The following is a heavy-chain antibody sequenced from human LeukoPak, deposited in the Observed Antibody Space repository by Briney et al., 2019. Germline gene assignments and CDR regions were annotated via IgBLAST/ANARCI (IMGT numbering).Heavy chain of an antibody. Sequence: GGSLRLSCAASGFTFSSYAMSWVRQAPGQGLEWVSAITGSGDKTYYAVSVKGRFTISRDNPSNTLYLQMNSLRAEDTAVYYCAKGLQWELPFDCWGQGALVTVSS. CDR3: AKGLQWELPFDC. V-gene: IGHV3-23*01. J-gene: IGHJ4*02. CDR2: ITGSGDKT. D-gene: IGHD1-7*01. CDR1: GFTFSSYA.